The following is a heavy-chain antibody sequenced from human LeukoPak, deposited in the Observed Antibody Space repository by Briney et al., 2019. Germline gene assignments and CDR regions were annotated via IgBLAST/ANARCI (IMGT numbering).Heavy chain of an antibody. D-gene: IGHD6-13*01. CDR2: IYYSGST. V-gene: IGHV4-59*08. Sequence: SETLSLTYTVSGGSISSHHWSWIRQPPGKGLEWIGYIYYSGSTNYKPSLKSRVTISVDTSKNQFSLKLTSVTAADTAVYYCARHLDIAAPGTFDYWGQGTLVTVSS. CDR1: GGSISSHH. J-gene: IGHJ4*02. CDR3: ARHLDIAAPGTFDY.